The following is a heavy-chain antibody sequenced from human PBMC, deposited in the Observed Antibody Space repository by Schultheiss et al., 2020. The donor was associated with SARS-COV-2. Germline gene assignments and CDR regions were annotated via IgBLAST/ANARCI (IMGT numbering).Heavy chain of an antibody. V-gene: IGHV3-30*03. CDR1: GFTFSNAW. J-gene: IGHJ5*02. CDR2: ISYDGSNK. Sequence: GGSLRLSCAASGFTFSNAWMNWVRQAPGKGLEWVAVISYDGSNKYYADSVKGRFTISRDNAENSLYLQMNSLRAEDTAVYYCARDRVGTMTPWGQGTLVTVSS. D-gene: IGHD3-22*01. CDR3: ARDRVGTMTP.